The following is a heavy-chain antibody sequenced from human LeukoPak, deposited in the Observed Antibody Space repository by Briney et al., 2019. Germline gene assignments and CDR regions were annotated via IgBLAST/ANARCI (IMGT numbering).Heavy chain of an antibody. Sequence: PSETLSLTCTVSGGSISSGGYYWSWIRQHPGKGLEWIGYIYYSGSTYYNPSLKSRVTISVDTSKNQFSLKLSSVTAADTAVYYCARDQRDGDYAPAAFDIWGQGTMVTVSS. J-gene: IGHJ3*02. V-gene: IGHV4-31*03. CDR1: GGSISSGGYY. D-gene: IGHD4-17*01. CDR2: IYYSGST. CDR3: ARDQRDGDYAPAAFDI.